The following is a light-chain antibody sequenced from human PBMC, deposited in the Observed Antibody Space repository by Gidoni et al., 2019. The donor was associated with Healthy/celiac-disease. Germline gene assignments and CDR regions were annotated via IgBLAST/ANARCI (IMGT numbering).Light chain of an antibody. CDR1: QSVSSY. CDR3: QQRSNWPPYT. CDR2: DAS. J-gene: IGKJ2*01. Sequence: EIVLTQSPATLSLSPGERATLSCRASQSVSSYLAWYQQKPGQAPMILIYDASNRATGIPARFSGSGSGTDFTLTISSLEPEDFAVYYCQQRSNWPPYTFGQGTKLEIK. V-gene: IGKV3-11*01.